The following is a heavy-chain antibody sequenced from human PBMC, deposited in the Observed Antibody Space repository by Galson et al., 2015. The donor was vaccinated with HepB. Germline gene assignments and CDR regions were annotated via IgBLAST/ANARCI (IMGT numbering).Heavy chain of an antibody. CDR3: ARGEPYDY. CDR1: GYTFTSYY. D-gene: IGHD1-14*01. CDR2: MNPNSGNT. Sequence: SVKVSCKASGYTFTSYYMHWVRQAPGQGLEWMGWMNPNSGNTGYAQKFQGRVTMTRNTSISTAYMELSSLRSEDTAVYYCARGEPYDYWGQGTLVTVSS. J-gene: IGHJ4*02. V-gene: IGHV1-8*01.